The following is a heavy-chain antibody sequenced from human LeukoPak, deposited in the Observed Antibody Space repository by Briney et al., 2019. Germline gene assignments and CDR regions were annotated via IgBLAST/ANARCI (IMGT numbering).Heavy chain of an antibody. CDR2: ISYAGSNT. D-gene: IGHD1-26*01. V-gene: IGHV3-30*03. Sequence: PGGSLRLSCAASGFTFSSYAMHWVRQTPGKGLEWVAAISYAGSNTHYADSVKGRFTISRDNSKNRLVLPKGSLRAGGTALYFCGGDGRGVFYYMVVWGKGTTVTVPS. CDR1: GFTFSSYA. CDR3: GGDGRGVFYYMVV. J-gene: IGHJ6*03.